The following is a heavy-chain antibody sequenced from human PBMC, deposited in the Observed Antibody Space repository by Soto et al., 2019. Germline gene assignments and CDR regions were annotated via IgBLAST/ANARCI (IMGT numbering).Heavy chain of an antibody. D-gene: IGHD6-13*01. CDR1: GFTFSSYA. V-gene: IGHV3-23*01. CDR2: ISGSGGST. Sequence: HPGGSLRLSCAASGFTFSSYAMSWVRQAPGKGLEWVSAISGSGGSTYYADSVKGWFTISRDNSKNTLYLQMNSLRAEDTAVYYCAKGIRSSSLRYYFDYWGQGTLVTVSS. J-gene: IGHJ4*02. CDR3: AKGIRSSSLRYYFDY.